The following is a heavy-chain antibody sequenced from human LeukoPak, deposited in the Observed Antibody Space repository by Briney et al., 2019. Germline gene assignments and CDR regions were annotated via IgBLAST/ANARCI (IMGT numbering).Heavy chain of an antibody. CDR3: VRDLVGGSGDY. CDR2: ISGSGGST. D-gene: IGHD3-10*01. CDR1: GFVFSNYA. V-gene: IGHV3-23*01. Sequence: QPGGSLRLSCAASGFVFSNYAMSWVRQAPGKGLEWVSSISGSGGSTYYADSVKGRFTISRDNSKNTLYLQMNSLRAEDTAVYYCVRDLVGGSGDYWGQGTLVTVSS. J-gene: IGHJ4*02.